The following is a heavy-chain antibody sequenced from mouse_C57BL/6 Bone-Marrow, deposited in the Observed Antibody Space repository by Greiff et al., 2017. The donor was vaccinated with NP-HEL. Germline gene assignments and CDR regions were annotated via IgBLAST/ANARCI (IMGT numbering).Heavy chain of an antibody. Sequence: QVQLKESGAELVKPGASVKISCKASGYAFSSYWMNWVKQRPGKGLEWIGQIYPGDGDTNYNGKFKGKATLTADKSSSTAYMQLSSLTSEDSAVYFCARRVRLRSMDYWGQVTSVTVSS. CDR2: IYPGDGDT. J-gene: IGHJ4*01. D-gene: IGHD3-2*02. V-gene: IGHV1-80*01. CDR3: ARRVRLRSMDY. CDR1: GYAFSSYW.